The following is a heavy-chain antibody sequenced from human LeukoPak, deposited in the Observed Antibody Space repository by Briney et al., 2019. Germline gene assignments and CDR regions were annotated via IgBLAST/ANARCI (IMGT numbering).Heavy chain of an antibody. CDR3: ARETYSSSDFSAIDY. Sequence: PSETLSLTCAVYGGSFSSYYWSWLRQPPGKGLEWIGYIYYSGSTNYNPSLKSRVTISVDTSKKQFSLKLSSVTAADTAVYYCARETYSSSDFSAIDYWGQGTLVTVSS. V-gene: IGHV4-59*01. D-gene: IGHD6-13*01. CDR2: IYYSGST. J-gene: IGHJ4*02. CDR1: GGSFSSYY.